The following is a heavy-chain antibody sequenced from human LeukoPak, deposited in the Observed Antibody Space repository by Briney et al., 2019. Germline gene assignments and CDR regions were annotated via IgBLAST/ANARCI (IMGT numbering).Heavy chain of an antibody. V-gene: IGHV1-69*06. CDR2: IIPIFGTP. D-gene: IGHD4-17*01. CDR1: GGTFSSYA. CDR3: ARDLRWLRTGKRLDY. J-gene: IGHJ4*02. Sequence: ASVKVSCKASGGTFSSYAINWVRQAPGLGLEWMGGIIPIFGTPNYAQDFQGRVTITADKSTSTAYMELSSLRSDDTAVYYCARDLRWLRTGKRLDYWGQGTLVTVSS.